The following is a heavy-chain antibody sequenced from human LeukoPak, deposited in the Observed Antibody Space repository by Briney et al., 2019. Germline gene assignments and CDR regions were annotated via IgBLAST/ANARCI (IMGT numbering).Heavy chain of an antibody. V-gene: IGHV3-23*01. D-gene: IGHD3-10*01. CDR3: ARRGYGSGSYYFDY. Sequence: GGSLRLSCAASGFTFTTYAMSWVRQAPGRGLEWVSAIGNSGGSTYYADSVKGRFTISRDNSKNTLYLQINSLRAEDTAIYYCARRGYGSGSYYFDYWGQGTLVTVSS. CDR1: GFTFTTYA. CDR2: IGNSGGST. J-gene: IGHJ4*02.